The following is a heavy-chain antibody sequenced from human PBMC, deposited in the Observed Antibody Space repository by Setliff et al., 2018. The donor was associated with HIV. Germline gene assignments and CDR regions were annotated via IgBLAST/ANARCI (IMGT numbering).Heavy chain of an antibody. CDR2: ISPYIGHT. D-gene: IGHD6-19*01. CDR1: GYTFTTYG. Sequence: ASVKVSCKASGYTFTTYGISWVRQAPGHGLEWMGWISPYIGHTNYAQNFQGRVTMTIDTSTSTAYIELRSLRSDDTAVYFCARLGSGWSDSYYYAMDVWGQGTTVTVSS. J-gene: IGHJ6*02. V-gene: IGHV1-18*01. CDR3: ARLGSGWSDSYYYAMDV.